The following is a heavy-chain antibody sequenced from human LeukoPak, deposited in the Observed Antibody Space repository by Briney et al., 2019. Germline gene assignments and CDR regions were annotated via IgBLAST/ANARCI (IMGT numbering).Heavy chain of an antibody. D-gene: IGHD6-19*01. Sequence: GGTLRLSCAASGFTFSSHGMSWVRQAPGEGLEWVSGISGTGRRNNYAYSVKGRFTISRDNSKNTVYLQMNSLRAEDTALYYCVRGGGDNSGWEFDYWGQGTLVTVSS. CDR3: VRGGGDNSGWEFDY. V-gene: IGHV3-23*01. CDR2: ISGTGRRN. CDR1: GFTFSSHG. J-gene: IGHJ4*02.